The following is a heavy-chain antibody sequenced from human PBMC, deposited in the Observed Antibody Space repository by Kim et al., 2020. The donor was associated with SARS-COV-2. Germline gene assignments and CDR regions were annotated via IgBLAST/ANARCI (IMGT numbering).Heavy chain of an antibody. CDR2: ISSSGSTI. D-gene: IGHD3-9*01. V-gene: IGHV3-48*03. Sequence: GRSLRLSCAASGFTFSSYEMNWVRQAPGKGLEWVSYISSSGSTIYYADSVKGRFTISRDNAKNSLYLQMNSLRAEDTAVYYCARVPNHDILRYFDLWGRGTLVTVSS. J-gene: IGHJ2*01. CDR3: ARVPNHDILRYFDL. CDR1: GFTFSSYE.